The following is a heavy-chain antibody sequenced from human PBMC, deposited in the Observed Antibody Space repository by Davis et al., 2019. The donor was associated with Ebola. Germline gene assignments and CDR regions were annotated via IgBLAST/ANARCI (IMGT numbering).Heavy chain of an antibody. CDR1: GLTFSSYE. CDR3: ARGEVRFLEWLTWWFDP. D-gene: IGHD3-3*01. CDR2: ISSSGSTI. J-gene: IGHJ5*02. V-gene: IGHV3-48*03. Sequence: PGESLKISCAASGLTFSSYEMNWVRQAPGKGLEWVSYISSSGSTIYYADSVKGRFTISRDNSKNTLYLQMNSLRAEGTAVYYCARGEVRFLEWLTWWFDPWGQGTLVTVSS.